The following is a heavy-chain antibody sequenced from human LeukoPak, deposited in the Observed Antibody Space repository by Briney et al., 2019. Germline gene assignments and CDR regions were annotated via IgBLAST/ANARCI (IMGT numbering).Heavy chain of an antibody. Sequence: GGSLRLSCAASGFSFNSYGFHWFRQAPGKGLEWVAYIRYDGNNGDYADSVKGRFTISRDNSKNMVFLQMNRLRLEDTAVFYCARDQGWVPTAFEFWGQGILVTVSS. CDR3: ARDQGWVPTAFEF. CDR2: IRYDGNNG. CDR1: GFSFNSYG. D-gene: IGHD4/OR15-4a*01. V-gene: IGHV3-30*02. J-gene: IGHJ4*02.